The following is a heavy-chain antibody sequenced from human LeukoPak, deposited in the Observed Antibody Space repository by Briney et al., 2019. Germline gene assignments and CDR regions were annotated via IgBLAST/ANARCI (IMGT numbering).Heavy chain of an antibody. D-gene: IGHD3-10*01. CDR3: ARALSALGSGSNYYGMDV. J-gene: IGHJ6*02. CDR1: GFTFSSYW. CDR2: ISSSSSYI. Sequence: GGSLRLSCAASGFTFSSYWMSWVRQAPGKGLEWVSSISSSSSYIYYADSVKGRFTISRDNAKNSLYLQMNSLRAEDTAVYYCARALSALGSGSNYYGMDVWGQGTTVTVSS. V-gene: IGHV3-21*01.